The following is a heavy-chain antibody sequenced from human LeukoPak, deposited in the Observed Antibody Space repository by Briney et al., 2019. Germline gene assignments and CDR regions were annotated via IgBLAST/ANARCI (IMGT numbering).Heavy chain of an antibody. CDR1: GGTFSSYA. D-gene: IGHD3-10*01. V-gene: IGHV1-69*04. Sequence: AASVKVSCKASGGTFSSYAISWVRQAPGQGLEWMGRIIPILGIANYAQKFQGRVTITADKSTSTAYMELSSLRSEDTAVYYCAREDVAGGSGSNYYYYGADVWGQGTTVTVSS. J-gene: IGHJ6*02. CDR3: AREDVAGGSGSNYYYYGADV. CDR2: IIPILGIA.